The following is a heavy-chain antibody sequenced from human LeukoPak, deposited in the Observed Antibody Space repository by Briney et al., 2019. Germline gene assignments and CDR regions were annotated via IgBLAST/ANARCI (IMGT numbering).Heavy chain of an antibody. CDR3: ARGVVVVAATQMDY. D-gene: IGHD2-15*01. Sequence: GASVKVSCTASGYTFTGYYIHWVRQAPGQGLEWMGRMNPNSGDTNYAQKFQGRVTMTRDTSISTAYMELSRLTSDDTAVYYCARGVVVVAATQMDYWGQGTLVTVSS. CDR1: GYTFTGYY. J-gene: IGHJ4*02. CDR2: MNPNSGDT. V-gene: IGHV1-2*06.